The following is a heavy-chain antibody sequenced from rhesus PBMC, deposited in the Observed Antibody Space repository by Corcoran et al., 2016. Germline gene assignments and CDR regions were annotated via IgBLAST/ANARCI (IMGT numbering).Heavy chain of an antibody. CDR3: ARVYNFWSGYYHDAFDF. CDR1: GASISSYW. Sequence: QVQLQESGPGLVKPSETLSLTFAVSGASISSYWWNWIRQPPGKRLEWIVEIKGKSGNTHYNPSLNSQVTISKDTSKNQFSLKLSSVTAADTAVYYCARVYNFWSGYYHDAFDFWGQGLRVTVSS. CDR2: IKGKSGNT. J-gene: IGHJ3*01. D-gene: IGHD3-3*01. V-gene: IGHV4-80*01.